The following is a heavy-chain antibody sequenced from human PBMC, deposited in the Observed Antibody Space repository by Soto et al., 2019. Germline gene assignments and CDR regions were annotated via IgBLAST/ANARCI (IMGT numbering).Heavy chain of an antibody. D-gene: IGHD6-19*01. CDR3: TPLALKYVSGWYDFSY. CDR1: GFTFSNVW. CDR2: IKSKIDGETT. Sequence: EAQLVESGGGLVKPGGSLRLSCAASGFTFSNVWMHWVRQAPGKGLEWVGRIKSKIDGETTDYAAPVKGRFSISRDDSKNTLYLQMNSLKTEDTAVDYCTPLALKYVSGWYDFSYWGQGTLVTVSS. J-gene: IGHJ4*02. V-gene: IGHV3-15*07.